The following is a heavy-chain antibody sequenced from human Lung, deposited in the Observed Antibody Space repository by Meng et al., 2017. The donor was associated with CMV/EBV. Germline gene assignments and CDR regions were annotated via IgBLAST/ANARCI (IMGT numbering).Heavy chain of an antibody. J-gene: IGHJ6*02. Sequence: GESLKISCAASGFAFSTYAMSWVRQAPGKGLEWVSVIYSGGVATYYADSVKGRFTISRDNSNNTLYLQMDSLGAEDTAVYYCAKIASYTYYYYGMDVWGQGTTVTVSS. D-gene: IGHD1-26*01. V-gene: IGHV3-23*03. CDR3: AKIASYTYYYYGMDV. CDR1: GFAFSTYA. CDR2: IYSGGVAT.